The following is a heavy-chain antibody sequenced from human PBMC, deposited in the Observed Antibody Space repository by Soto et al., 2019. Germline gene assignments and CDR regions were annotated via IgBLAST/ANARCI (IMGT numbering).Heavy chain of an antibody. J-gene: IGHJ5*02. V-gene: IGHV1-69*13. Sequence: SVKVSCKASGGTFSSYAISWVRQAPGQGLEWMGGIIPIFGTANYAQKFQGRVTITADESTSTAYMELSSLRSEDTAVYYCARDLSQRITIFGRLDPWGQGTMVTVSS. CDR3: ARDLSQRITIFGRLDP. CDR2: IIPIFGTA. D-gene: IGHD3-3*01. CDR1: GGTFSSYA.